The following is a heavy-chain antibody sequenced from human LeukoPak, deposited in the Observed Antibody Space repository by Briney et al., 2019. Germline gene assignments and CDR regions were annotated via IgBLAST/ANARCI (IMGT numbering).Heavy chain of an antibody. Sequence: ASVKVSCKASGYTFTSYGISWVRQAPGQGLEWMEWISAYNGNTNYAQKLQGRVTMTTDTSTSTAYMELRSLRSDDTAVYYCARDGAVTVTYDAFDIWGKGTMVTVSS. D-gene: IGHD2/OR15-2a*01. J-gene: IGHJ3*02. CDR2: ISAYNGNT. CDR3: ARDGAVTVTYDAFDI. V-gene: IGHV1-18*01. CDR1: GYTFTSYG.